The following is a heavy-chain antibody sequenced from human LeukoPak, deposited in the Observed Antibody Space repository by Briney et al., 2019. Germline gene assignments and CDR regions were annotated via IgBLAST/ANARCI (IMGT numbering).Heavy chain of an antibody. CDR3: ARTPIFRDDFDF. Sequence: GGSLRLSCAGSGFTFTSYWMTWVRQAPGKGLEWVANIKQDGSEKYYADSVKGRFTISRDNAKNSLYLQMSSLRAVDTAVYYCARTPIFRDDFDFWGQGTLVTVSS. D-gene: IGHD3-9*01. J-gene: IGHJ4*02. CDR2: IKQDGSEK. CDR1: GFTFTSYW. V-gene: IGHV3-7*03.